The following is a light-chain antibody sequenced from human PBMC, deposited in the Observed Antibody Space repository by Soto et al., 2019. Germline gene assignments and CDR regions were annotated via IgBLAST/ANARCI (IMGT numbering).Light chain of an antibody. V-gene: IGKV1-9*01. CDR2: AAS. CDR1: QGIARY. J-gene: IGKJ4*01. CDR3: QQVNSYPLT. Sequence: IQLTQSPSSLSASVGDRVTITCRASQGIARYLAWYQQKPGKDPNVLIYAASTLQSGVPSRFSGSGSGTDFTLTISSLQHEDFATYYCQQVNSYPLTFGGGTKVEIK.